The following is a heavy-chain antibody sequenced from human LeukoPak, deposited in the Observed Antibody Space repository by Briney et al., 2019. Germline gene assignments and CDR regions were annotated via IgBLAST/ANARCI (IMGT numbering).Heavy chain of an antibody. V-gene: IGHV4-34*01. CDR1: GGSFSGYY. Sequence: KPSETLSLTCAVYGGSFSGYYWSWIRQPPGKGLEWIGEINHSGSTNYNPSLKSRVTISVDTSKNQFSLKLSSVTAADTAVYYCARGRHYYDTSGFYYNYWGQGTLVTVSS. D-gene: IGHD3-22*01. CDR3: ARGRHYYDTSGFYYNY. CDR2: INHSGST. J-gene: IGHJ4*02.